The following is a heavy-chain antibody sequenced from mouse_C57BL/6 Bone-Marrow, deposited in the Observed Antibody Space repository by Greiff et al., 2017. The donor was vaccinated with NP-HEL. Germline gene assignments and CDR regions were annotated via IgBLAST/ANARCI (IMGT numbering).Heavy chain of an antibody. Sequence: QVQLQQPGAELVKPGASVKLSCKASGYTFTSYWMQWVKQRPGQGLEWIGEIDPSDSYTNYNQKFKGKATLTVDTPSSTAYMQLSSLTSEDSAVYYCARDEGNWAWFAYWGQGTLVTVSA. J-gene: IGHJ3*01. CDR1: GYTFTSYW. D-gene: IGHD4-1*01. CDR3: ARDEGNWAWFAY. V-gene: IGHV1-50*01. CDR2: IDPSDSYT.